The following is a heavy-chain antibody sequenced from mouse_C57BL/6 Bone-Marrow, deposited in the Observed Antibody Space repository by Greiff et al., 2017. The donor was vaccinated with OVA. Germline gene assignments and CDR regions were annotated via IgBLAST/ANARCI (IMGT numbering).Heavy chain of an antibody. Sequence: QVQLQQPGAELVKPGASVKLSCKASGYTFTSYWMHWVKQRPGQGLEWIGMIHPNSGSTNYNEKFKSKATLTVDKSSSTAYMQRSSLTSEDSAVYYCARGEWLLRAYWGQGTLVTVSA. J-gene: IGHJ3*01. CDR2: IHPNSGST. V-gene: IGHV1-64*01. D-gene: IGHD2-3*01. CDR1: GYTFTSYW. CDR3: ARGEWLLRAY.